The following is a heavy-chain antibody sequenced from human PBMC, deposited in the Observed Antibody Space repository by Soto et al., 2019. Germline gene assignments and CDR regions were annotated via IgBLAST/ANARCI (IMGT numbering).Heavy chain of an antibody. CDR1: GGSVSSGSYY. CDR2: IYYSGGT. J-gene: IGHJ4*02. D-gene: IGHD1-26*01. V-gene: IGHV4-61*01. CDR3: SRETADIVGVPKFDY. Sequence: SETLSLTCTVSGGSVSSGSYYWSWIRQPPGKGLEWIGYIYYSGGTNYNPSLKSRVTISVDTSKNQFSLKLSSVTAAVTAVYYCSRETADIVGVPKFDYWGQGTLVTVSS.